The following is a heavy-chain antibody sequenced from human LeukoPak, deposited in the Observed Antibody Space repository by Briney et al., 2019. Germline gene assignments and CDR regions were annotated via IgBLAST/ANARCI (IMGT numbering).Heavy chain of an antibody. D-gene: IGHD5-12*01. CDR2: IKSKTDGGTT. CDR1: GFTFSNAW. Sequence: GGSLRLSCAASGFTFSNAWMSWVRQAPGKGLEWVGRIKSKTDGGTTDYAAPVKGRFTISRDDSKNTLYLQMNSLKTEDTAVYYCTTDPTYVDIVATTLSYYWGQGTLVTVSS. J-gene: IGHJ4*02. V-gene: IGHV3-15*01. CDR3: TTDPTYVDIVATTLSYY.